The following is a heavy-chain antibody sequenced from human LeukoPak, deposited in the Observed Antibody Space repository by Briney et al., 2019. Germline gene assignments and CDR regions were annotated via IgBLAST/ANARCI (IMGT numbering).Heavy chain of an antibody. CDR3: ARENGDFGAFDI. Sequence: PSETLSLTXTVSGGSISSYYWSWIRQPPGKGLEWIGYIYYSGSTNYNPSLKSRVTISVDTSKNQFSLKLSSVTAADTAVYYCARENGDFGAFDIWGQGTMVTVSS. V-gene: IGHV4-59*01. CDR2: IYYSGST. D-gene: IGHD4-17*01. J-gene: IGHJ3*02. CDR1: GGSISSYY.